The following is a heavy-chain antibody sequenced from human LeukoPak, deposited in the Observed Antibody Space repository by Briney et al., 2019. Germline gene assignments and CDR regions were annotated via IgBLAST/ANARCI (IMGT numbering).Heavy chain of an antibody. CDR2: ISYDGSNK. CDR3: AKDPSVGISMRVVVTYYFDY. J-gene: IGHJ4*02. V-gene: IGHV3-30-3*01. Sequence: PGGSLRLSCAASGFTFSSYAMHWVRQAPGKGLEWVAVISYDGSNKYYADSVKGRFTISRDNSKNTLYLQMNSLRAEDTAVYYCAKDPSVGISMRVVVTYYFDYWGQGTLVTVSS. D-gene: IGHD3-22*01. CDR1: GFTFSSYA.